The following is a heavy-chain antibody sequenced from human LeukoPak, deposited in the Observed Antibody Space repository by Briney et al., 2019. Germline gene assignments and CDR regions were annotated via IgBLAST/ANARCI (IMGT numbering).Heavy chain of an antibody. CDR1: GESFSGYY. CDR3: ARRAFPHGMDV. CDR2: INHSGST. J-gene: IGHJ6*04. V-gene: IGHV4-34*01. D-gene: IGHD2/OR15-2a*01. Sequence: SETLSLTRAVYGESFSGYYWSRIRQPPGKGLEWIGEINHSGSTNYNPSLKSRVTISVDTSKNQFSLKLSSVTAADTAVYYCARRAFPHGMDVWGKGTTVTVSS.